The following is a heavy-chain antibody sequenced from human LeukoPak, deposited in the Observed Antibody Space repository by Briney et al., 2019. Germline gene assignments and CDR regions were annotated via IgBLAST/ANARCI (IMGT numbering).Heavy chain of an antibody. CDR1: GYSISSDYF. D-gene: IGHD1-26*01. Sequence: SETLSLTYAVSGYSISSDYFWGWIRQPPGKGLEWIGSIYRSGSTYYNPSLKSRVTMSIHTSKNQFSLKLSSVTAADTAVYYCARLIVGRPYYFHYWGQGTLVTVSS. V-gene: IGHV4-38-2*01. CDR3: ARLIVGRPYYFHY. CDR2: IYRSGST. J-gene: IGHJ4*02.